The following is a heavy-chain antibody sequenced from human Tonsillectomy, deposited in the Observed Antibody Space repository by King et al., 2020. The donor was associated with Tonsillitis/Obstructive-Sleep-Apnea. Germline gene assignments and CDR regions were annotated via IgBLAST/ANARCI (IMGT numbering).Heavy chain of an antibody. CDR2: INDSGGA. D-gene: IGHD2-2*02. J-gene: IGHJ6*02. CDR1: GGSFRGYY. V-gene: IGHV4-34*01. Sequence: VQLQQWGAGLLKPSETLSLTCAVYGGSFRGYYWSWIRQPPGKGLEWIGEINDSGGANYNPSLKSRVIISIDTSKNQFSLILTSVTAADTSMYSCARGSYSYNAMDVWGQGTTVTVSS. CDR3: ARGSYSYNAMDV.